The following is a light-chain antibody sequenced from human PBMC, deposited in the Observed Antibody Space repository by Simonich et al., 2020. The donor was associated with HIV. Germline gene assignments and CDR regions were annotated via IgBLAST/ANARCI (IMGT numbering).Light chain of an antibody. CDR1: SSDVGGYNY. V-gene: IGLV2-23*02. J-gene: IGLJ3*02. CDR3: CSYAGSSTWV. Sequence: QSALTQPASVSGSPGQSITISCPGTSSDVGGYNYVSWYQQHPGKAPKLMIYEVSKRPSGVSNRFSGSKSGNTASLTISGLQAEDEADYYCCSYAGSSTWVFGGGTKLTVL. CDR2: EVS.